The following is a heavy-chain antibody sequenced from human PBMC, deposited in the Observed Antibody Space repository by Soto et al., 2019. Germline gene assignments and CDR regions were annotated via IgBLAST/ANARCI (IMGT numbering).Heavy chain of an antibody. Sequence: SETLSLTCTVSGGSISSGDYYWSWIRQPPGKGLEWIGYIYYSGSTYYNPSLKSRVTISVDTSKNQLSLKLSSVTAADTAVYYCARDALIVATIIARSDYYGMDVWGQGTTVTVSS. CDR3: ARDALIVATIIARSDYYGMDV. D-gene: IGHD5-12*01. J-gene: IGHJ6*02. CDR2: IYYSGST. V-gene: IGHV4-30-4*01. CDR1: GGSISSGDYY.